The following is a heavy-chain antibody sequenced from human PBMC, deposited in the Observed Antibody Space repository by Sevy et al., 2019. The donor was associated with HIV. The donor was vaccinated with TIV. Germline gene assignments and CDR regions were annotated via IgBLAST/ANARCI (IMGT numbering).Heavy chain of an antibody. V-gene: IGHV3-53*01. CDR1: EFTVSSSY. CDR2: LYSGGST. D-gene: IGHD1-26*01. Sequence: GGCLRLSCAASEFTVSSSYMSWVRQAPGKGLEWVSILYSGGSTYYAASVKGRFAVSRDNSKNTLYLQMNSLRAEDTAVYYCARAVSGSYRAYFDYWGQGTLVTVSS. CDR3: ARAVSGSYRAYFDY. J-gene: IGHJ4*02.